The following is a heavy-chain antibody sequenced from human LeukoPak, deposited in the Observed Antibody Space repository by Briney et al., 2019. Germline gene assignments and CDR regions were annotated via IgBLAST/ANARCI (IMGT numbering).Heavy chain of an antibody. CDR2: IYTSGST. CDR1: GGSISSGSYY. D-gene: IGHD3-22*01. V-gene: IGHV4-61*02. Sequence: SETLSLTCTVSGGSISSGSYYWSWIRQPAGKGLEWIGRIYTSGSTNYNPSLKSRVTISVDTSKNQFSLKLSSVTAADTAVYYRAKSLGTYYYDSSGYPHPANWFDPWGQGTLVTVSS. CDR3: AKSLGTYYYDSSGYPHPANWFDP. J-gene: IGHJ5*02.